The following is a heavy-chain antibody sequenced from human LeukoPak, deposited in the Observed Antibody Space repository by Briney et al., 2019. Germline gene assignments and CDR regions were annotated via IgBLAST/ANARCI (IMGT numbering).Heavy chain of an antibody. CDR3: ARDHDILTGYSDY. Sequence: SETLSLTCAVSGYSISSGYYWGWIRQPPGKGLEWIGSIYHSGSTYNNPSLKSRVTISVDTSKNQFSLKLSSVTAADTAVYYCARDHDILTGYSDYWGQGTLVTVSS. V-gene: IGHV4-38-2*02. J-gene: IGHJ4*02. D-gene: IGHD3-9*01. CDR1: GYSISSGYY. CDR2: IYHSGST.